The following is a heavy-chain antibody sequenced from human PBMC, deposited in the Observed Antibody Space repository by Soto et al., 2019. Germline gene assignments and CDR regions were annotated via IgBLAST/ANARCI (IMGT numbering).Heavy chain of an antibody. CDR1: GFTFSNYG. CDR2: IWYDGSNK. J-gene: IGHJ5*02. D-gene: IGHD2-2*01. V-gene: IGHV3-33*01. Sequence: HPGGSLGLSCAASGFTFSNYGMHWVRQAPGKGLEWVAVIWYDGSNKYYADSVKGRFTISRDNSKNTLYLQMNSLRAEDTAVYFCARDSYPQLLSRYNWFDPWGPGTLVTVSS. CDR3: ARDSYPQLLSRYNWFDP.